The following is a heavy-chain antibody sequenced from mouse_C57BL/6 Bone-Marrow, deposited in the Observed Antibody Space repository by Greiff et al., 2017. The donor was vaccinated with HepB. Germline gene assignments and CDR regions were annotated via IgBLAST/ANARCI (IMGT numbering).Heavy chain of an antibody. CDR1: GFTFSSYA. D-gene: IGHD2-5*01. CDR2: ISSGGDYI. CDR3: TGVYYSNYYAMDY. Sequence: EVKLVESGEGLVKPGGSLKLSCAASGFTFSSYAMSWVRQTPEKRLEWVAYISSGGDYIYYADTVKGRFTISRDNARNTLYLQMSSLKSEDTAMYYCTGVYYSNYYAMDYWGQGTSVTVSS. J-gene: IGHJ4*01. V-gene: IGHV5-9-1*02.